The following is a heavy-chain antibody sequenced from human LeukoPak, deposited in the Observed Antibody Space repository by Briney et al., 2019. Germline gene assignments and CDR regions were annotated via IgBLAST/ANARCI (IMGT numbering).Heavy chain of an antibody. D-gene: IGHD6-13*01. V-gene: IGHV3-7*03. CDR1: EFTFSSYW. Sequence: GGSLRLTCAASEFTFSSYWMNWLHQAPGKGLEWVANIKQDGSEKYYVDSVKGRFTVSRDNAKNSLYLQMNSLRAEDTAVYYCARLSIAAAGNDCGGQGTLVTASA. CDR3: ARLSIAAAGNDC. J-gene: IGHJ4*02. CDR2: IKQDGSEK.